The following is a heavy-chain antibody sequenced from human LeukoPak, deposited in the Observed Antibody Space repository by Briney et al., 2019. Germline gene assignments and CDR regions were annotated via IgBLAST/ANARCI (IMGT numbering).Heavy chain of an antibody. V-gene: IGHV3-9*01. Sequence: GGSLRLSCAAYGFTFDDYDMHWVRQAPGKGLEWVSGISWNSGSIGYADSVKGRFAISRDNAKNSLYLQMNSLRAEDTALYYCAKDKVAAMAETFDYWGQGTLVTVSS. CDR2: ISWNSGSI. J-gene: IGHJ4*02. CDR1: GFTFDDYD. D-gene: IGHD5-18*01. CDR3: AKDKVAAMAETFDY.